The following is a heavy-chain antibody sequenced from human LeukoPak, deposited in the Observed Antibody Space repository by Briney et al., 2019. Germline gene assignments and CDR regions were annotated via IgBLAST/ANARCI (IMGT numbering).Heavy chain of an antibody. Sequence: ASVKVSCKASGYVFTRYGISWVRQAPGQGLEWMGWISAYNGNTKYAQSLQGRVTMTTDTSTSTAYMEVRSLRSDDTAVYYCARDWDSMVRGVTPFDYWGQGTLVTVSS. J-gene: IGHJ4*02. CDR2: ISAYNGNT. CDR1: GYVFTRYG. V-gene: IGHV1-18*01. D-gene: IGHD3-10*01. CDR3: ARDWDSMVRGVTPFDY.